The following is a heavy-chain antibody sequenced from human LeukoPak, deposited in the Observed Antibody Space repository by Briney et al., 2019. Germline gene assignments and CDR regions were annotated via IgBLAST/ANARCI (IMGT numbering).Heavy chain of an antibody. CDR1: GFTFSNYW. CDR3: VVGPFDY. J-gene: IGHJ4*02. D-gene: IGHD1-26*01. V-gene: IGHV3-7*01. Sequence: PGGSLRLSCAASGFTFSNYWMFWIRQAPGKGLEWVADINEDGSERYYGDSVKGRFTISRDNPKSSLFLHINSLTVEDTAVYYCVVGPFDYWGRGAMVTVSA. CDR2: INEDGSER.